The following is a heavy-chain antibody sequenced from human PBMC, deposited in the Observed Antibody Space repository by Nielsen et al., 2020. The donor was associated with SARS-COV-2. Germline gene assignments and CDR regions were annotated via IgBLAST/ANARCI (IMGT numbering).Heavy chain of an antibody. D-gene: IGHD2-15*01. CDR3: ARAGWARVAAASYNWFDP. CDR1: GGTFSSYA. Sequence: SVKVSCKASGGTFSSYAISWVRQAPGQGLEWMGRIIPILGIANYAQKFQGRVTITADKSTSTAYMELSSLRSEDTAVYYCARAGWARVAAASYNWFDPWGQGTLVTVSS. J-gene: IGHJ5*02. V-gene: IGHV1-69*04. CDR2: IIPILGIA.